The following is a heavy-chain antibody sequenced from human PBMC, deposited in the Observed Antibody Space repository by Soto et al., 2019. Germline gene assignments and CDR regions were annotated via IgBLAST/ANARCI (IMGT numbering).Heavy chain of an antibody. CDR3: ARAVVYSSGWYLAFDI. CDR1: GFTFSDYY. CDR2: ISTSSTNI. Sequence: PGGSLRLSCAASGFTFSDYYMSWIRQAPGKGLEWVSYISTSSTNIKYADSVRGRFTISRDNAKNSLFLQMDSLRDDDTAVYYCARAVVYSSGWYLAFDIWGQGTMVTVSS. J-gene: IGHJ3*02. V-gene: IGHV3-11*06. D-gene: IGHD6-19*01.